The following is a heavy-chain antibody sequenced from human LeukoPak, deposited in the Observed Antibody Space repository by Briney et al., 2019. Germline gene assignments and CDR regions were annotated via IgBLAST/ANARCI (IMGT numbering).Heavy chain of an antibody. CDR1: GGSISSGSYY. J-gene: IGHJ6*03. Sequence: PSETLSLTCTVSGGSISSGSYYWSWIRQPAGKGLEWIVRIYTSGSTNYNPSLKSRVTISVDTSKTQFSLKLSSVTAADTAVYYCARGYGDYPYYYYYYMDVWGKGTTVTVSS. V-gene: IGHV4-61*02. D-gene: IGHD4-17*01. CDR2: IYTSGST. CDR3: ARGYGDYPYYYYYYMDV.